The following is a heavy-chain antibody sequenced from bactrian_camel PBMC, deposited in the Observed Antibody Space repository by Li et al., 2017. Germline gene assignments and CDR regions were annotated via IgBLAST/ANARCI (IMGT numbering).Heavy chain of an antibody. CDR3: AANGVLQHCGGWYLRSTGDKY. V-gene: IGHV3S40*01. D-gene: IGHD3*01. Sequence: DVQLVESGGGSVQPGGSLRLSCEISLYRYSARCVAWFRQRPGQEREGLAVIDLGGGAETYIDSVKGRFTISRDNAQKMVYLQMNSLKPEDTAMYYCAANGVLQHCGGWYLRSTGDKYWGQGTQVTVS. CDR2: IDLGGGAE. J-gene: IGHJ4*01. CDR1: LYRYSARC.